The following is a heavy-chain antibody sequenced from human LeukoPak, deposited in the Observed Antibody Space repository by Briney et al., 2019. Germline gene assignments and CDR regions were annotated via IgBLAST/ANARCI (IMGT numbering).Heavy chain of an antibody. V-gene: IGHV4-39*01. CDR1: GGSISRSSYY. CDR2: IYYTGTT. D-gene: IGHD5-12*01. CDR3: ARHDRGRILAYYFDY. J-gene: IGHJ4*02. Sequence: NPSETLSLTCTVSGGSISRSSYYWGWIRQTPGKGLEWIGSIYYTGTTYYNPSFKSRVTISVDTPKNHFSLKLSSVTAADTAVYYCARHDRGRILAYYFDYWGQGTLVTASS.